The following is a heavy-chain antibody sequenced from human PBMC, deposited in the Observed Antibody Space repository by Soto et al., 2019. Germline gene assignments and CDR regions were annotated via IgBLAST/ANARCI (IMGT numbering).Heavy chain of an antibody. Sequence: GASEKVSCKASGYTFTNCAMHWVRQAPGQRPEWMGWINGGNGNTKYSQKFRDRVTITRDTSASTAYMELSSLTSEDAGVYYCGRDGAVPVNINFDYWGQGTPVTVS. CDR1: GYTFTNCA. D-gene: IGHD6-19*01. CDR3: GRDGAVPVNINFDY. V-gene: IGHV1-3*01. CDR2: INGGNGNT. J-gene: IGHJ4*02.